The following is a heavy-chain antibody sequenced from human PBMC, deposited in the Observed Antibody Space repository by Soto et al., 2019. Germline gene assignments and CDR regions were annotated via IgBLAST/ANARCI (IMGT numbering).Heavy chain of an antibody. V-gene: IGHV4-59*01. Sequence: SETLSLTCTVSGGSISSYYCSWIRQPPGKGLEWIGYIYDSGSTNYNHSLKSRVTISVDTSNNQFSLKLSSVTAADTAVYYCARVGTEGAAAAPRRKGSYYYYYGMDVWGQGTTVTVSS. CDR3: ARVGTEGAAAAPRRKGSYYYYYGMDV. CDR1: GGSISSYY. D-gene: IGHD6-13*01. J-gene: IGHJ6*02. CDR2: IYDSGST.